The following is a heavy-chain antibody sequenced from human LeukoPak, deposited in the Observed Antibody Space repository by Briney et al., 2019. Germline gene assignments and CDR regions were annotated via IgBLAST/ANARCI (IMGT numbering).Heavy chain of an antibody. Sequence: GGSLRLSCAASGFTFNNAWMNWVRQAPGKGLEWVGRIKSKTDGGTTDYAAPVKGRFTISRDDSKNTLYLQMNSLKTEDTAVYYCTTDDYGDYGGLDYWGQGTLVTVSS. D-gene: IGHD4-17*01. CDR3: TTDDYGDYGGLDY. J-gene: IGHJ4*02. V-gene: IGHV3-15*07. CDR1: GFTFNNAW. CDR2: IKSKTDGGTT.